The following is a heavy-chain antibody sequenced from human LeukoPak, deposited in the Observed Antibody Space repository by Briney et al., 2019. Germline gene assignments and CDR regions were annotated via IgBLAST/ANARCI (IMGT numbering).Heavy chain of an antibody. D-gene: IGHD3-10*01. CDR2: INHSGST. CDR3: ASYYYGSGKIDY. J-gene: IGHJ4*02. Sequence: PSETLSLTCAVYGGSFNGYYWSWIRQPRGKGLEWIGEINHSGSTNYNPSLRSRVTISVDTSKNQFSLKLSSVTAADTAVYYCASYYYGSGKIDYWGQGTLVTVSS. V-gene: IGHV4-34*01. CDR1: GGSFNGYY.